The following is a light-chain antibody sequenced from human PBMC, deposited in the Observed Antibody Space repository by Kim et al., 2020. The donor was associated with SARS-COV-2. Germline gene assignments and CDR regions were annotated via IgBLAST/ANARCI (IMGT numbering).Light chain of an antibody. CDR3: NSRDSSGKQQV. CDR2: GKN. CDR1: RLKSNY. Sequence: LGQTVRCTCQGDRLKSNYASWYQQKPGLAPVLLIYGKNNRPSGISYLFSESSSGNTASLTITGAQAEDEADYYWNSRDSSGKQQVFSGGTKLTVL. J-gene: IGLJ2*01. V-gene: IGLV3-19*01.